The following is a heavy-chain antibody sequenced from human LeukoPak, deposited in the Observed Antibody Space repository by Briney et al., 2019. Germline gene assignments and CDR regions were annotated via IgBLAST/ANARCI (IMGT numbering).Heavy chain of an antibody. J-gene: IGHJ4*02. Sequence: PGGSLRLSCAASGFTFSAYAIHWVRQAPGKGLEWVAVISYDGSNKYYADSVKGRFTISRDNSKNTLYLQMNSLRVEDTAVYYCARDRLIWGYSYGQLDYWGQGTLVTVSS. V-gene: IGHV3-30-3*01. D-gene: IGHD5-18*01. CDR2: ISYDGSNK. CDR1: GFTFSAYA. CDR3: ARDRLIWGYSYGQLDY.